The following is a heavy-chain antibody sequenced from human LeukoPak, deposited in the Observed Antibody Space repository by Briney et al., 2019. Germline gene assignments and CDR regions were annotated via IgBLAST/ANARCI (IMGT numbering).Heavy chain of an antibody. CDR1: GFTFSSYA. CDR2: ISYDGSNK. V-gene: IGHV3-30-3*01. CDR3: ARHDIVGTDAFDI. D-gene: IGHD2-15*01. Sequence: GGSLRLSCAASGFTFSSYAMHWVRQAPGKGLEWVAVISYDGSNKYYADPVKGRFTISRDNSKNTLYLQMNSLRAEDTAVYYCARHDIVGTDAFDIWGQGTMVTVSS. J-gene: IGHJ3*02.